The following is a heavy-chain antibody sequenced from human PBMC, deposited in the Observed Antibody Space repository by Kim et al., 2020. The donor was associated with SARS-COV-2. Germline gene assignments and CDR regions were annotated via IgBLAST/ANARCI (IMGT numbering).Heavy chain of an antibody. J-gene: IGHJ4*02. Sequence: SVKGRFTISRDNSKNTLYLQMNSLRAEDTAVYYCAKRGVYCSGGSCYADYWGQGTLVTVSS. V-gene: IGHV3-30*02. CDR3: AKRGVYCSGGSCYADY. D-gene: IGHD2-15*01.